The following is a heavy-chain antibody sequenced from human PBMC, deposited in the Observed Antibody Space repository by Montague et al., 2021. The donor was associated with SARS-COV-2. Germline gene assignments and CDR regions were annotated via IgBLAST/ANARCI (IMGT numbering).Heavy chain of an antibody. J-gene: IGHJ3*02. V-gene: IGHV3-48*03. CDR2: ISSSGSTI. D-gene: IGHD3-9*01. CDR3: ARDQPGTYFIPGAFDI. CDR1: GFTFSSYE. Sequence: SLRLSCAASGFTFSSYEMNWVRQAPGKGLEWVSYISSSGSTIYYADSVKGRFTISRDNARNSLYLQMNRLRAEDTAVYYCARDQPGTYFIPGAFDIWGQGTMVTVSS.